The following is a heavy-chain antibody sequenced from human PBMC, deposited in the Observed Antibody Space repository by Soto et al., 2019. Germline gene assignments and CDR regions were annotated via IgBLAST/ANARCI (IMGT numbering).Heavy chain of an antibody. Sequence: DSLTLSCTVSGFSVSSDGMYWGCHPPAPGQELEGIGYIYYSGSTNYNDSLKSRVTISVDTSKNQFSLKLSSVTAADTAVYYCARALAYHRMFGVVTYCFDYWGQGTLVTVSS. CDR3: ARALAYHRMFGVVTYCFDY. CDR2: IYYSGST. CDR1: GFSVSSDGMY. D-gene: IGHD3-3*01. V-gene: IGHV4-61*08. J-gene: IGHJ4*02.